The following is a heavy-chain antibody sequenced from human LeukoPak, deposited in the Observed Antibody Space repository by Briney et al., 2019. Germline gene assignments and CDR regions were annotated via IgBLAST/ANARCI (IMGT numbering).Heavy chain of an antibody. D-gene: IGHD5-18*01. J-gene: IGHJ4*02. Sequence: SETLSLTCTVSGGSISSSSYYWGWIRQPPGTGLEWIGSIYYSGSTYYNPSLKSRVTISVDTSKNQFSLKLSSVTAADTAVYYCARHVGYSYGPTNYWGQGTLVTVSS. V-gene: IGHV4-39*01. CDR3: ARHVGYSYGPTNY. CDR2: IYYSGST. CDR1: GGSISSSSYY.